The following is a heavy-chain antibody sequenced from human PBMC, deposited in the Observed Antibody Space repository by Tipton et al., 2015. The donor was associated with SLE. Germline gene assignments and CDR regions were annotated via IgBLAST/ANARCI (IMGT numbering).Heavy chain of an antibody. Sequence: QLVQSGAEVKNPGASVKVSCKASAYTFTTYSISWVRQAPGQGLEWMGWISTYNGNTNYAQKLQGRVTMTTDTSTSTAYMELRSVRSDDTAVYYCARAVTTGLYWYFDLWGRGTLVTVSS. J-gene: IGHJ2*01. CDR1: AYTFTTYS. CDR3: ARAVTTGLYWYFDL. D-gene: IGHD4-17*01. V-gene: IGHV1-18*01. CDR2: ISTYNGNT.